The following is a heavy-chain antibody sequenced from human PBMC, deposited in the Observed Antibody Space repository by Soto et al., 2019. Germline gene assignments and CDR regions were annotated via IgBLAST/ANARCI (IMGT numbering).Heavy chain of an antibody. V-gene: IGHV1-69*13. CDR3: ARGHYYDSSGYLDY. J-gene: IGHJ4*02. CDR1: GCTFSSYA. CDR2: IIPIFGTA. D-gene: IGHD3-22*01. Sequence: GASVKVSCNASGCTFSSYAISWVRQAPRQGLEWMGGIIPIFGTANYAQKFQGRVTITADESTSTAYMELSSLRSEDTAVYYCARGHYYDSSGYLDYWGQGTLVTVSS.